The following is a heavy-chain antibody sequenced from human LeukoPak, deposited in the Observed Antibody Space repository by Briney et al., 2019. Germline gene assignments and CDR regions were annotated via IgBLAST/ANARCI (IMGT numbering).Heavy chain of an antibody. V-gene: IGHV3-23*01. CDR1: GFTFSGYA. J-gene: IGHJ4*02. CDR3: AKSHASIWNVYDY. CDR2: ITAGGDST. D-gene: IGHD6-13*01. Sequence: GGSLRLSCAASGFTFSGYAMSWVRLAPGEGLEWVSAITAGGDSTYYAESVKGRFTISRDNLKNMVFLQMSTLRAEDTAIYYCAKSHASIWNVYDYWGQGTLVTVS.